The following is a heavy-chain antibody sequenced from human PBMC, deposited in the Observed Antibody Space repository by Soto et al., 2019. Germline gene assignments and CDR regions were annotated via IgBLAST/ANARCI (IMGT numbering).Heavy chain of an antibody. CDR3: AKGSGSYYQPRPEDYYYYYGMDV. J-gene: IGHJ6*02. D-gene: IGHD3-10*01. V-gene: IGHV1-69*13. CDR2: IIPIFGTA. CDR1: GGTFSSYA. Sequence: SVKVSCKASGGTFSSYAISWVRQAPGQGLEWMGGIIPIFGTANYAQKFQGRVTITADESTSTAYMELSSLRSEDTAVYYCAKGSGSYYQPRPEDYYYYYGMDVWGQGTTVTV.